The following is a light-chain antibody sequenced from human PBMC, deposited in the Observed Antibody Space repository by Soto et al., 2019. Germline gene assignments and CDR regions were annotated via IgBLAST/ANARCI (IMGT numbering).Light chain of an antibody. CDR3: AALDDRLKAVV. Sequence: QSVLTQPPSASGTPGQRVSISCSGSNSNIGSNAVNWYQQVPGRAPKLLVYDNNQRPSGVPDRVSGSKSGTSASLAISGLPSEDEADYYCAALDDRLKAVVFGGVTKLTVL. J-gene: IGLJ3*02. V-gene: IGLV1-44*01. CDR2: DNN. CDR1: NSNIGSNA.